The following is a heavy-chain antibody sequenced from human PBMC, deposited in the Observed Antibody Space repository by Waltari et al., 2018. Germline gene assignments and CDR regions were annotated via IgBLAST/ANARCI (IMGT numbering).Heavy chain of an antibody. D-gene: IGHD3-22*01. CDR3: ARVKGITMMVVIRYGMDV. V-gene: IGHV4-34*02. CDR2: IDHREKT. CDR1: GGSFNGFF. Sequence: QVQLQQWGAGLLKPSETLSLTCAISGGSFNGFFWTWIRQAPGKGLEGIGEIDHREKTNSDPSLMRRLSISAAAPNNQFSLSLTSVTAADTAVYYCARVKGITMMVVIRYGMDVWGQGTTVTVSS. J-gene: IGHJ6*02.